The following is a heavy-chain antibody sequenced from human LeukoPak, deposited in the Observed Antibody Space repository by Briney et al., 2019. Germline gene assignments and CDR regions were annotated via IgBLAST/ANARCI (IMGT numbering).Heavy chain of an antibody. J-gene: IGHJ6*02. CDR3: ARAGVFYYGMDV. V-gene: IGHV1-46*01. Sequence: ASVKVSCKPSGYTFTSYYMHWVRQAPGQGLEWMGIINPSGGSTSYAQKFQGRVTMTRDTSTSTVYMELRSLRSDDTAVYYCARAGVFYYGMDVWGQGTTVTVSS. CDR2: INPSGGST. D-gene: IGHD3-10*01. CDR1: GYTFTSYY.